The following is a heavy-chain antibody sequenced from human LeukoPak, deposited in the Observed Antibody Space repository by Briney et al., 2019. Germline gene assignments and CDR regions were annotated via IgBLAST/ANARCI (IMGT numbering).Heavy chain of an antibody. V-gene: IGHV4-39*01. CDR1: GGSISSTAYY. CDR3: SRQGVRGTYYYAMDV. CDR2: TYYSGTT. Sequence: PSETLSLTCTVAGGSISSTAYYWGWIRQPPERGLEWIATTYYSGTTYYNPSLESRVTISVDTSKNQFSLKLSSVTAADTSVYYCSRQGVRGTYYYAMDVWGQGTTVTVSS. D-gene: IGHD3-10*01. J-gene: IGHJ6*02.